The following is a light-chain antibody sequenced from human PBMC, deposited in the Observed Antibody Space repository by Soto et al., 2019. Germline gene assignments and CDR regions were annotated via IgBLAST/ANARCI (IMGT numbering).Light chain of an antibody. Sequence: QSALTQPASVSGSPGQSIIVSCTGTRNNLGRYDLVSWYQKYPDKAPTLLIYEATKRPSGISDRFSGSKSGFTASLTISGLRAEDEADYYCCSLEGSNALVVFGGGTKLTVL. J-gene: IGLJ2*01. CDR2: EAT. CDR3: CSLEGSNALVV. V-gene: IGLV2-23*01. CDR1: RNNLGRYDL.